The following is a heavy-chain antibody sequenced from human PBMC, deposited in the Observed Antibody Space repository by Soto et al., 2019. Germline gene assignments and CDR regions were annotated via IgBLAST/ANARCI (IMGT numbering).Heavy chain of an antibody. V-gene: IGHV1-18*01. J-gene: IGHJ6*02. Sequence: GASVKVSCKASGYTFTSYGISWVRQAPGQGLEWMGWISAYNGNTNYAQKLQGRVTMTTETSTSKAYMELRSMRSDDTAVYYCSRGGGEWLAPYYYYYGMGVWGQGTTVTVSS. CDR2: ISAYNGNT. D-gene: IGHD6-19*01. CDR3: SRGGGEWLAPYYYYYGMGV. CDR1: GYTFTSYG.